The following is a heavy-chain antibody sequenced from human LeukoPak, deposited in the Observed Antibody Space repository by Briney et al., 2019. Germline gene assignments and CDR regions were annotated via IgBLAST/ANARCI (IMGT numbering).Heavy chain of an antibody. J-gene: IGHJ3*02. D-gene: IGHD2-21*02. CDR2: INDGGST. V-gene: IGHV4-34*01. CDR3: ARFSKITRGDWGDAFDM. CDR1: GGSFSDYF. Sequence: SETLSLTCFVYGGSFSDYFWSWIRQPPGKGLEWIGEINDGGSTNYNPSLMNRVIVSVDTSKKEFSLMMNSVTAADTALYYCARFSKITRGDWGDAFDMGGQGTMVTVSS.